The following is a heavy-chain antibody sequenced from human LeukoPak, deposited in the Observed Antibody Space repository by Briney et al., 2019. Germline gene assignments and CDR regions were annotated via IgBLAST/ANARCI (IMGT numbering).Heavy chain of an antibody. V-gene: IGHV3-23*01. J-gene: IGHJ4*02. CDR3: AKDFGYSYGWVDY. CDR2: ISGNGGKS. CDR1: GFTFNTYA. Sequence: GGSLRLSCAASGFTFNTYAMSWVRQAPGKGLEWVSTISGNGGKSYSAGSVKGRFTISRDNSKNTLYLQMNSLRAEDTALYYCAKDFGYSYGWVDYWGQGILVTVSS. D-gene: IGHD5-18*01.